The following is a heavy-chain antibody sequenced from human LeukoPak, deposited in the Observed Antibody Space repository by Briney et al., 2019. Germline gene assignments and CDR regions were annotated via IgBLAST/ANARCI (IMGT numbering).Heavy chain of an antibody. J-gene: IGHJ4*02. Sequence: SETLSLTCTVSGGSISSYFWSWVRQPPGKGLEWIGYIYYSGSTNYNPSLKSRVTISVDTSKNQFSLKLSSVTAADTAVYYCAIHTSGTYGGYFDYWGQGTLVTVSS. CDR1: GGSISSYF. D-gene: IGHD1-14*01. V-gene: IGHV4-59*08. CDR2: IYYSGST. CDR3: AIHTSGTYGGYFDY.